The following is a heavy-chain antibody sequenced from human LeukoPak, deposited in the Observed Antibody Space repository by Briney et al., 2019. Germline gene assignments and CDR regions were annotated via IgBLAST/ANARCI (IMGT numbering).Heavy chain of an antibody. Sequence: GGSLRLSCGASGFIFSSYWMHWVRQGPGKGLVWVAHINSDGSSTIYTDSVKGRFTISRDNTKNTLYLQMNSLRAEDTAVYYCARDPARGYDLWSGYLGEAFNMWGQGTMVTVSS. D-gene: IGHD3-3*01. CDR1: GFIFSSYW. J-gene: IGHJ3*02. CDR2: INSDGSST. CDR3: ARDPARGYDLWSGYLGEAFNM. V-gene: IGHV3-74*01.